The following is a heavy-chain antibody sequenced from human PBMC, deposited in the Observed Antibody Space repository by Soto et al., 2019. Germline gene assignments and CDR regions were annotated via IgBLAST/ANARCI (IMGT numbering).Heavy chain of an antibody. CDR3: AKMEGYYSSAAFDI. D-gene: IGHD3-3*01. CDR2: ISGSGGST. CDR1: GFTLSTYA. V-gene: IGHV3-23*01. J-gene: IGHJ3*02. Sequence: AGGSLRLSCAASGFTLSTYAMSWVRQAPGKGLEWVSAISGSGGSTYYADSVKGRFTISRDNSKNTLYLQMNSLRAEDTAVFDCAKMEGYYSSAAFDIWGQGTMVTVSS.